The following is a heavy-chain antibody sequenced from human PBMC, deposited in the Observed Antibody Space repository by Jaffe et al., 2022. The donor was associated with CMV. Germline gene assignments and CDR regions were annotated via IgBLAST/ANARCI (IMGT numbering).Heavy chain of an antibody. CDR1: GGSISSYY. Sequence: QVQLQESGPGLVKPSETLSLTCTVSGGSISSYYWSWIRQPPGKGLEWIGYIYYSGSTNYNPSLKSRVTISVDTSKNQFSLKLSSVTAADTAVYYCARISPGGVYGDWLEVLYYYYMDVWGKGTTVTVSS. V-gene: IGHV4-59*08. D-gene: IGHD4-17*01. CDR2: IYYSGST. CDR3: ARISPGGVYGDWLEVLYYYYMDV. J-gene: IGHJ6*03.